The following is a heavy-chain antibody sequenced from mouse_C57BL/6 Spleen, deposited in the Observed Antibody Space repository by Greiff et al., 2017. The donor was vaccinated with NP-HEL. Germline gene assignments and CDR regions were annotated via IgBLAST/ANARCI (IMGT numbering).Heavy chain of an antibody. J-gene: IGHJ4*01. CDR3: ARIYDYDGSYAMDY. V-gene: IGHV1-26*01. D-gene: IGHD2-4*01. CDR2: INPNNGGT. CDR1: GYTFTDYY. Sequence: VQLQQSGPELVKPGASVKTSCKASGYTFTDYYMNWVKQSHGKSLEWIGDINPNNGGTSYNQKFKGKATLTVDKSSSTAYMELRSLTSEDSAVYYCARIYDYDGSYAMDYWGQGTSVTVSS.